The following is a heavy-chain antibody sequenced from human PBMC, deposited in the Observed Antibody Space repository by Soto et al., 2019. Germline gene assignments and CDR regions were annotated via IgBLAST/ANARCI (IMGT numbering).Heavy chain of an antibody. CDR3: ARAEIIAAAGASDY. V-gene: IGHV1-18*01. D-gene: IGHD6-13*01. Sequence: ASVKVSCKASGYTFTSYGISWVRQAPGQGLEWMGWISAYNGNTNYAQKLQGRVTMTTDTSTSTAYMELRSLRSDDTAVYYCARAEIIAAAGASDYWGQGPLVTVSS. CDR1: GYTFTSYG. CDR2: ISAYNGNT. J-gene: IGHJ4*02.